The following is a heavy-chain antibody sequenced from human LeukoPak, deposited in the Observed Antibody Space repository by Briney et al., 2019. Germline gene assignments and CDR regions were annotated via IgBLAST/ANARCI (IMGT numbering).Heavy chain of an antibody. J-gene: IGHJ4*02. V-gene: IGHV3-23*01. D-gene: IGHD5-12*01. CDR3: AKVRGYSGYDSIFDY. CDR1: RFTFSSYG. CDR2: ISHSSSTT. Sequence: GGSLRLSCAASRFTFSSYGMSWVRQAPGKGLEWVSYISHSSSTTLYADSVKGRFTISRDNSKNTLYLQMNSLRAEDTAVYYCAKVRGYSGYDSIFDYWGQGTLVTVSS.